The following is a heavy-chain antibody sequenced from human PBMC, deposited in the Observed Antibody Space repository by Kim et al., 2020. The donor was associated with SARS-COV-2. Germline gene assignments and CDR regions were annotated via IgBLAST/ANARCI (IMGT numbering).Heavy chain of an antibody. CDR1: GYTFTSYA. CDR3: ASSLGFDKYCSSTRCYHFDY. Sequence: ASVKVSCKASGYTFTSYAMNWVRQAPGQGLEWMGWINTNTGNPTYVQGFTGRFVFSLDTSVSTAYLQISSLKAEDTAVYYCASSLGFDKYCSSTRCYHFDYWGQGTLVTVSS. J-gene: IGHJ4*02. V-gene: IGHV7-4-1*02. D-gene: IGHD2-2*01. CDR2: INTNTGNP.